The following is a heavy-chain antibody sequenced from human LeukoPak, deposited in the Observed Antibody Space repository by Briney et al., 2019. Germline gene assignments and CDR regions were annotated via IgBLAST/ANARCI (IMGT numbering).Heavy chain of an antibody. D-gene: IGHD3-10*01. J-gene: IGHJ3*02. CDR1: GFTFSSYE. CDR2: ISSSGSTI. Sequence: GGSLRLSCAASGFTFSSYEMNWVRQAPGKGLEWVSYISSSGSTIYYADSVKGRFTISRDNAKNSLYLQMNSLRAEDTALYYCAKDIGGPDYYGSGSSAFDIWGQGTMVTVSS. CDR3: AKDIGGPDYYGSGSSAFDI. V-gene: IGHV3-48*03.